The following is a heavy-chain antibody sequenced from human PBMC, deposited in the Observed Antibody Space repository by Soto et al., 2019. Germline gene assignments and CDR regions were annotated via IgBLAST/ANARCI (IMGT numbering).Heavy chain of an antibody. CDR1: GFSFNKYA. CDR3: AKDAIHVLLGYTYGAGGMDV. D-gene: IGHD5-18*01. Sequence: PGGSLRLSCAASGFSFNKYAMHWVRQAPGTGLEYVSGISDTGGSTSHADSVKGRFTISRDNSKDTLFLQMNSLRPDDTAMYYCAKDAIHVLLGYTYGAGGMDVWGQGTTVTVSS. CDR2: ISDTGGST. V-gene: IGHV3-64D*06. J-gene: IGHJ6*02.